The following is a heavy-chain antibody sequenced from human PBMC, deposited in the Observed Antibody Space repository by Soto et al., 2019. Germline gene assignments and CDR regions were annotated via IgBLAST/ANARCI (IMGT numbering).Heavy chain of an antibody. CDR2: INKDGSEK. J-gene: IGHJ6*04. V-gene: IGHV3-7*01. CDR3: VREIASRL. Sequence: EVQVVESGGGLVQRGGSLRLSCAASGFTFTSYWMTWVRQAPGRGLEWVANINKDGSEKSYVDSVNGRFTISRDNAKSSLYLQMNSLRADDTAVYYCVREIASRLWGKGTTVIVSS. CDR1: GFTFTSYW. D-gene: IGHD2-21*01.